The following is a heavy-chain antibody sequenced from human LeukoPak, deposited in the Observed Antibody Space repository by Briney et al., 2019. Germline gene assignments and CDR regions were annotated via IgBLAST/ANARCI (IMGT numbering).Heavy chain of an antibody. CDR1: GGSFSGYY. D-gene: IGHD1-26*01. V-gene: IGHV4-34*01. J-gene: IGHJ6*03. Sequence: PAETLSLTCAVYGGSFSGYYWSRIRQPPGKGLEWIGEINHSGSTNYNPSPKSRVTISVVTSKNQFSLKLSSVTAADTAVYYCAGRYSGSYYYYYYMDVWGKGTTVTVSS. CDR2: INHSGST. CDR3: AGRYSGSYYYYYYMDV.